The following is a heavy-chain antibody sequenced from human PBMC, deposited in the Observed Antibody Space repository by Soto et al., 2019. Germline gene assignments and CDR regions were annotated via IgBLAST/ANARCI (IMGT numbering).Heavy chain of an antibody. CDR2: ISRSGGTT. V-gene: IGHV3-23*01. CDR3: TRDPEP. CDR1: GFPLSSFA. J-gene: IGHJ5*02. Sequence: EVHLLESGGGLVQPGGSLRLTCAASGFPLSSFAMTWVRQAPGKGLEWVSAISRSGGTTYYADSVKGRFTISRDSSQNTLYLQMSSLRAEDTAIYYCTRDPEPWGRGTLVTVSS.